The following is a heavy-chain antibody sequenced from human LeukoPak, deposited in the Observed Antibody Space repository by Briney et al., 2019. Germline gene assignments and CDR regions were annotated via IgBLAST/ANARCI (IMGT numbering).Heavy chain of an antibody. CDR2: ISGSGGST. J-gene: IGHJ4*02. CDR3: EKEKGIAAADRIGYFDY. V-gene: IGHV3-23*01. Sequence: GGSLRLSCAASGFTFSSYAMSWVRQAPGKGLEWVSAISGSGGSTYYADSVKGRFTISRDNSKNTLYLQMNSLRAEDTAVYYCEKEKGIAAADRIGYFDYWGQGTLVTVSS. CDR1: GFTFSSYA. D-gene: IGHD6-13*01.